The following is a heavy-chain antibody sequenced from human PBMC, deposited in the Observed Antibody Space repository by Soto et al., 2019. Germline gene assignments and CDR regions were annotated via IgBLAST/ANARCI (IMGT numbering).Heavy chain of an antibody. D-gene: IGHD3-10*01. CDR3: ASGNGGVYYYYYMDV. CDR2: ISSSSSYI. CDR1: GFTFSSYS. J-gene: IGHJ6*03. V-gene: IGHV3-21*01. Sequence: EVQLVESGGGLVKPGGSLRLSCAASGFTFSSYSMNWVRQAPGKGLEWVSSISSSSSYIYYADSVKGRFTISRDNAKNSLYLQMNGLRAEDTAVYYCASGNGGVYYYYYMDVWGKGTTVTVSS.